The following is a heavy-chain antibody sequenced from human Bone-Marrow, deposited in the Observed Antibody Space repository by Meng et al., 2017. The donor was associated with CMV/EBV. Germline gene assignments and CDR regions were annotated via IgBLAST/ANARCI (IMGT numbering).Heavy chain of an antibody. J-gene: IGHJ6*02. D-gene: IGHD2-2*01. V-gene: IGHV3-9*03. CDR2: INWMSATI. CDR3: VREGPPYCSSTSCYLDPYYYGMDV. CDR1: GFTFADYA. Sequence: SLKISCTASGFTFADYAMHWVRQGPGKGLEWVSGINWMSATIGYADSVKGRFTISRDNSKNTLYLQMGSLRAEDMAVYYCVREGPPYCSSTSCYLDPYYYGMDVWGQGTTVTVSS.